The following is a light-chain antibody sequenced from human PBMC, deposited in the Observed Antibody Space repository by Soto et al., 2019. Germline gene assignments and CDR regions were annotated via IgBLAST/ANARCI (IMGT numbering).Light chain of an antibody. CDR1: PSVSSY. Sequence: EIVLTQSPATLSLSPGERATLSFRSSPSVSSYLAWYQQKPGQAPRLLIYGSSNRATGIPSRFSGSGSGTDFTLTISSLEPEDFAVYYCQQRSNLPPYTFGQGTKLEIK. CDR3: QQRSNLPPYT. V-gene: IGKV3-11*01. CDR2: GSS. J-gene: IGKJ2*01.